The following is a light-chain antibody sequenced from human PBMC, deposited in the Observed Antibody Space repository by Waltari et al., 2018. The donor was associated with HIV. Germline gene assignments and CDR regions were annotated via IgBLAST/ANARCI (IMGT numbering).Light chain of an antibody. V-gene: IGLV2-8*01. CDR2: EVS. CDR3: SSCAGSNNGV. J-gene: IGLJ3*02. CDR1: SSDVGGYNY. Sequence: QSALTQPPSASGSPGQSVTISCTGTSSDVGGYNYVSWYQQHPGKAPKLMIYEVSKRPPGVPDRFSGSKSVNTASLTVSGLQAEDEADYYCSSCAGSNNGVFGGGTKLTVL.